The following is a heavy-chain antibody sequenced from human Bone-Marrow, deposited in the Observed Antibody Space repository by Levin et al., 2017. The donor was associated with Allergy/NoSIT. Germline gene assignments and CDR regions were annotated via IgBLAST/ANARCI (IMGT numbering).Heavy chain of an antibody. Sequence: PGESLKISCTVSGLTFSASFMTWIRQAPGKGLEWISYISSRGTTVYYADSVKGRFTISRDNAKNSVFLQMNSLRTDDTAVYYCAILGPVTDAGSRYWYFDLWGRGTLVTVSS. J-gene: IGHJ2*01. V-gene: IGHV3-11*01. CDR2: ISSRGTTV. D-gene: IGHD4-17*01. CDR1: GLTFSASF. CDR3: AILGPVTDAGSRYWYFDL.